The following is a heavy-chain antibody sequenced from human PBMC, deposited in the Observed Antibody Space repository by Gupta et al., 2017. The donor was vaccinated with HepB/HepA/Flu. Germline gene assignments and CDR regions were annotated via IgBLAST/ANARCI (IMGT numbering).Heavy chain of an antibody. Sequence: QINLKESGPAMVKPTQTLTLTCTFSGFSLSTYSVGVSWIRQPPGKALEWLALIYGDDGKYFSPSLKRRLTITKDTSKNQVVLKMTNMDPADTATYYCAHVFDSRGYFTFDYWGRGTLVTVSS. CDR3: AHVFDSRGYFTFDY. J-gene: IGHJ4*02. V-gene: IGHV2-5*02. CDR2: IYGDDGK. CDR1: GFSLSTYSVG. D-gene: IGHD3-22*01.